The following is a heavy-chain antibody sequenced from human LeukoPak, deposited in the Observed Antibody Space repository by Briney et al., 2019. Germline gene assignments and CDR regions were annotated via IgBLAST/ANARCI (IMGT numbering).Heavy chain of an antibody. V-gene: IGHV3-21*01. CDR3: AAQCSAGNCPFDY. J-gene: IGHJ4*02. D-gene: IGHD2-15*01. Sequence: GGSLRLSCAGSGFPFSSYTMTWVRQAPGKGLEWVSSIHSSSGYIYYADAVKGRFSVSRDNAKNSLYLQMNSLRAEDTAVYYCAAQCSAGNCPFDYWGQGALVTVYS. CDR1: GFPFSSYT. CDR2: IHSSSGYI.